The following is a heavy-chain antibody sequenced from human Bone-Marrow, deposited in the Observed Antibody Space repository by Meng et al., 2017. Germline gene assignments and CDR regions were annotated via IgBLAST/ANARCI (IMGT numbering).Heavy chain of an antibody. CDR3: ARDLGGGFNYYDGMDV. V-gene: IGHV3-7*01. CDR1: GFTFSSYW. CDR2: IKQDGSET. D-gene: IGHD3-16*01. Sequence: WGSLRLTCAASGFTFSSYWMSWVRQAPGEGLEWVANIKQDGSETYYVDSVKGRFTISRDNAKNSLYLQMNSLRAEDTAVYYCARDLGGGFNYYDGMDVWGQGTMVTVSS. J-gene: IGHJ6*02.